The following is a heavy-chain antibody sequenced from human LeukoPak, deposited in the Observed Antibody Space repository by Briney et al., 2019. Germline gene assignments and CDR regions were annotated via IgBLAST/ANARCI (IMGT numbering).Heavy chain of an antibody. V-gene: IGHV4-4*02. CDR2: IHHSGNT. CDR3: ARTTISGVLRNHHFDY. CDR1: GDSVSNNNW. Sequence: PSETLSLTCAVSGDSVSNNNWWNWDRQPPGKGLEWIGEIHHSGNTNYNPSLMSRVNISVDITKNQFSLKLSSVTAADTAVYYCARTTISGVLRNHHFDYWGRGTLVTVSS. D-gene: IGHD3-3*01. J-gene: IGHJ4*02.